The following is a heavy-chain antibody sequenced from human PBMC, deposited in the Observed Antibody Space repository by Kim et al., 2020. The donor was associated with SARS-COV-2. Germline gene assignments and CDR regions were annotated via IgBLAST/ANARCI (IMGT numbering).Heavy chain of an antibody. V-gene: IGHV4-59*13. CDR1: GGSIRSYY. D-gene: IGHD2-21*01. CDR3: ATYSALIAGGLLFQF. CDR2: IFYSGAG. J-gene: IGHJ4*02. Sequence: SETLSLTCTVSGGSIRSYYWNWIRQGPGKGLEWVGYIFYSGAGNYYPYYKSRGTISVDMSDNKFSFRLTSVTAADTAVYYCATYSALIAGGLLFQFWGQGILVTVSP.